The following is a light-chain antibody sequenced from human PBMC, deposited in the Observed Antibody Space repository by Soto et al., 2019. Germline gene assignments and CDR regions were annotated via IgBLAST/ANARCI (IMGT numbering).Light chain of an antibody. CDR3: QQYEIYPIT. CDR2: EAS. Sequence: ETQMTQSPSTLSASAGDRVTITCRASQSINSWLAWYQQKPGKAPKLLIYEASSLESGVPSRFSGSGSGTEFTLTISSLQPDDFAAYYCQQYEIYPITFGEGTRVEIK. J-gene: IGKJ5*01. CDR1: QSINSW. V-gene: IGKV1-5*03.